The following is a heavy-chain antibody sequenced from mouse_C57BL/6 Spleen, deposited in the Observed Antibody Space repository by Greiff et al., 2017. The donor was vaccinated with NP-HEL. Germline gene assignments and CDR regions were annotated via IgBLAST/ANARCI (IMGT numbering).Heavy chain of an antibody. J-gene: IGHJ2*01. CDR1: GFNIKDDY. Sequence: EVQLVESGAELVRPGASVKLSCTASGFNIKDDYMHWVKQRPEQGLEWIGWIDPENGDTEYASKFQGKATITADTSSNTAYLQLSSLTSEDTAVYYCDRRGYFDYWGKGTTLTVSS. V-gene: IGHV14-4*01. CDR2: IDPENGDT. CDR3: DRRGYFDY.